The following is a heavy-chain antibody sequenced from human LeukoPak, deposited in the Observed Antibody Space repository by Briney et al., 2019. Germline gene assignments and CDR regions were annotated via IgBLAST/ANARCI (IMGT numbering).Heavy chain of an antibody. V-gene: IGHV4-61*01. J-gene: IGHJ4*02. CDR2: IYYSGST. CDR3: ARVRGQWLPRGGKYYFDY. D-gene: IGHD6-19*01. CDR1: GGSVSSGSYY. Sequence: SETLSLTCTVSGGSVSSGSYYWSWIRQPPGKGLEWIGYIYYSGSTNYNPSLKSRVTISVDTSKNQFSLKLSSVTAADTAVYYCARVRGQWLPRGGKYYFDYWGLGTLVTVSS.